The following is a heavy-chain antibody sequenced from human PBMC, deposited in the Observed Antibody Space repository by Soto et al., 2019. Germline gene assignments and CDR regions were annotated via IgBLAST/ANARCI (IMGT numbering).Heavy chain of an antibody. CDR2: IYWDDDK. J-gene: IGHJ4*02. D-gene: IGHD6-6*01. Sequence: QITLKESGPTLVKPTQPLTLTCTFSGFSLSTIGVGVGWIRQPPGKALEWLALIYWDDDKRYSPSLKSRLTITKDTSKNQVVLTMTNRDPGDTATYVCAHLRMAAHYFDYWGQGTLVTVSS. V-gene: IGHV2-5*02. CDR3: AHLRMAAHYFDY. CDR1: GFSLSTIGVG.